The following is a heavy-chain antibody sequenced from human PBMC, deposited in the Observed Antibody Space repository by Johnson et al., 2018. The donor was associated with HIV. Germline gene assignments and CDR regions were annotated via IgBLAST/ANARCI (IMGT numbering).Heavy chain of an antibody. J-gene: IGHJ3*02. CDR3: ARRWELHSNAFDI. CDR2: ISWNSGSI. D-gene: IGHD1-26*01. CDR1: GFTFDDYG. V-gene: IGHV3-20*04. Sequence: MQLVESGGGVVRPGGSLRLSCAASGFTFDDYGMSWVRQTPGKGLEWVSGISWNSGSIGYADSVKGRFTISRDNAKNSLYLQMNSLRAEDTALYYCARRWELHSNAFDIWGQGAMVTVSS.